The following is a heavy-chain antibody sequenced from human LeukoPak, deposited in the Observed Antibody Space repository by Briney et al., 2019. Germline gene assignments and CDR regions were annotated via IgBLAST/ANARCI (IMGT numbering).Heavy chain of an antibody. V-gene: IGHV1-2*02. D-gene: IGHD1-1*01. Sequence: GASVKVSCKASGGTFSSYAISWVRQAPGQGLEWMGWMNPNSGATNYAQKFQGRVTMTRDTSSSTAYMELSWLTSDDTAVYYCARDPTNWIDYWGQGTLVTVSS. CDR3: ARDPTNWIDY. J-gene: IGHJ4*02. CDR1: GGTFSSYA. CDR2: MNPNSGAT.